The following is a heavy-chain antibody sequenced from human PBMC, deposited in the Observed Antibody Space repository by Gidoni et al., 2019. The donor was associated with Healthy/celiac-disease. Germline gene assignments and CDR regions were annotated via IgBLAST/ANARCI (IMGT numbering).Heavy chain of an antibody. V-gene: IGHV1-69*01. Sequence: QVQLVQSGAEVKKPGSSVKVSCKASGGTFSSYAISWVRQAPGQGLEWMGGIIPIFGTANYAQKFQGRVTITADESTSTAYMELSSLRSEDTAVYYCASTRCSGGSCYRTVSPFDYWGQGTLVTVSS. CDR2: IIPIFGTA. CDR1: GGTFSSYA. CDR3: ASTRCSGGSCYRTVSPFDY. D-gene: IGHD2-15*01. J-gene: IGHJ4*02.